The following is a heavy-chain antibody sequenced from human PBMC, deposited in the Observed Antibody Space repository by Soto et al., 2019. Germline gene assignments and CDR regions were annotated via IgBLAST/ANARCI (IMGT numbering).Heavy chain of an antibody. V-gene: IGHV3-23*01. J-gene: IGHJ4*02. CDR2: ISGSGDST. CDR1: GFTFSSYV. Sequence: EVQLLESGGGLVQPGGSLRLSCAASGFTFSSYVMSWVRQAPGKGLEWVSAISGSGDSTYYADSVKGRFTISRDNSKNTLSLQMTSLRAEDTAVYYCAKANYGDPPNPFDYWGQGTLVTVSS. CDR3: AKANYGDPPNPFDY. D-gene: IGHD4-17*01.